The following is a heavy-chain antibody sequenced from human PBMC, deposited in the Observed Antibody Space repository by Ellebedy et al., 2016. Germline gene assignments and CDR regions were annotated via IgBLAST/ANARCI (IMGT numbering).Heavy chain of an antibody. J-gene: IGHJ4*02. Sequence: GGSLRLXXKGSGYSFTSYWIGWVRQMPGKGLESMGIIYPGDSDTTYSPSFQGQVTISADKSISTVYLQWSSLKASDTAMYYCAKNFGSGGGCFDYWGQGTLVTVSS. CDR1: GYSFTSYW. V-gene: IGHV5-51*01. CDR2: IYPGDSDT. D-gene: IGHD2-15*01. CDR3: AKNFGSGGGCFDY.